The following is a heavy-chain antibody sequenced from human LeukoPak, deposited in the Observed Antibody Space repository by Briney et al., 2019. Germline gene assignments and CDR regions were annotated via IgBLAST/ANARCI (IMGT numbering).Heavy chain of an antibody. CDR3: ARDPPTVAGEY. V-gene: IGHV4-39*07. Sequence: PSETLSLTCTVSGGSISSSSYYWGWIRQPPGKGLEWIGSIYYSGSTYYNPSLKSRVTISVDTSKNQFSLKLSSVTAADTAVYYCARDPPTVAGEYWGQGTLVTVSS. CDR1: GGSISSSSYY. D-gene: IGHD6-19*01. CDR2: IYYSGST. J-gene: IGHJ4*02.